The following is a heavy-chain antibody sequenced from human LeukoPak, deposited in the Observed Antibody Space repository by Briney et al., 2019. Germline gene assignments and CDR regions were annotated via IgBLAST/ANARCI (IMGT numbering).Heavy chain of an antibody. CDR1: GYTFTSYG. CDR2: ISAYNGNT. D-gene: IGHD2-2*02. J-gene: IGHJ4*02. CDR3: ARGARYCSSTSCYNPDY. V-gene: IGHV1-18*04. Sequence: AGGSLRLSCAASGYTFTSYGFSWVRQAPGQGLEWMGWISAYNGNTNYAQKLQGRVTMTTDTSTSTAYMELRSLRSDDTAVYYCARGARYCSSTSCYNPDYWGQGTLVTVSS.